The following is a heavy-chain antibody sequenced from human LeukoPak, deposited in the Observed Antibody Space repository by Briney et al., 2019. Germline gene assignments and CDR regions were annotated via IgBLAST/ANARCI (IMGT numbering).Heavy chain of an antibody. CDR3: ASPRGTYIDY. V-gene: IGHV4-38-2*01. CDR1: GYSISTSYF. CDR2: IFHTGSA. Sequence: PSETLSLTCAVSGYSISTSYFWGWIRQSPGQGLEWIGSIFHTGSASYNPSLKSRATLSVDTSKNEFSLKLTSVSAADTAIYYCASPRGTYIDYWGQGTLVIVSS. J-gene: IGHJ4*02. D-gene: IGHD3-16*01.